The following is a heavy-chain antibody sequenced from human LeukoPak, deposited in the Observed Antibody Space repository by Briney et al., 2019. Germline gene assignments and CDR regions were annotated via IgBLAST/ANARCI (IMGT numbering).Heavy chain of an antibody. D-gene: IGHD2-15*01. CDR2: IYYSGST. CDR1: GGSISSYY. CDR3: ARSHCSGGSCHLDY. V-gene: IGHV4-59*01. Sequence: ASETLSLTCTVSGGSISSYYWSWIRQPPGKGLEWIGYIYYSGSTNYNPSPKSRVTISVDTSKNQFSLKLSSVTAADTAVYYCARSHCSGGSCHLDYWGQGTLVTVSS. J-gene: IGHJ4*02.